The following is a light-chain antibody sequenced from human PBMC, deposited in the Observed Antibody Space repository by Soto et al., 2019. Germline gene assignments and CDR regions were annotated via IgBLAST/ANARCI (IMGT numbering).Light chain of an antibody. J-gene: IGKJ1*01. CDR2: DAS. V-gene: IGKV1-5*01. Sequence: DIQMTQSPSTLSASVGDRLTITCRASQSISSWVAWYQQKPGKPPKLLIYDASSLESGVPSRFIGSGSGTDFSLTITSLQPDDSATYYCQQYHSYYPWTFGQGTKVEIE. CDR3: QQYHSYYPWT. CDR1: QSISSW.